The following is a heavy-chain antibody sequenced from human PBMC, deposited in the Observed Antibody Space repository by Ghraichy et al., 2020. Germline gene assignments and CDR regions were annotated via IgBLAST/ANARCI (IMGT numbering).Heavy chain of an antibody. CDR1: GFTFSDYY. CDR2: ISSSGSNI. V-gene: IGHV3-11*01. J-gene: IGHJ1*01. Sequence: GGSRRLSCAASGFTFSDYYMSWIRQAPGKGLEWVSYISSSGSNIYYADSVKGRFTISRDNAKNSLYLQMNSLRAEDTAVYYCARDLTGTTKYFQYWGQGTLVTVSS. CDR3: ARDLTGTTKYFQY. D-gene: IGHD1-1*01.